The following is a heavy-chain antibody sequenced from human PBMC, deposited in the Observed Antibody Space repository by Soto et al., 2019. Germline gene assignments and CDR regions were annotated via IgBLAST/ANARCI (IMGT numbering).Heavy chain of an antibody. CDR3: ARGVLVYDFWSGYFGPTEYFQH. Sequence: GQGLEWMGWISAYNGNTNYAQKLQGRVTMTTDTSTSTAYMELRSLRSDDTAVYYCARGVLVYDFWSGYFGPTEYFQHWGQGTLVTVSS. J-gene: IGHJ1*01. CDR2: ISAYNGNT. D-gene: IGHD3-3*01. V-gene: IGHV1-18*01.